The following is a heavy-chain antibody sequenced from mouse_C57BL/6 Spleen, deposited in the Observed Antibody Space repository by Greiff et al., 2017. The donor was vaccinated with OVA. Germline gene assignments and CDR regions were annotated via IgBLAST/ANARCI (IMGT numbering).Heavy chain of an antibody. V-gene: IGHV1-26*01. J-gene: IGHJ4*01. CDR3: ARGEIAPYAMDY. CDR2: INPNNGGT. D-gene: IGHD5-1-1*01. CDR1: GYTFTDYY. Sequence: VQLQQSGPELVKPGASVKISCKASGYTFTDYYMNWVKQSHGKSLEWIGDINPNNGGTSYNQKFKGKATLTVDKSSSTAYMELRSLTSEDSAVYYCARGEIAPYAMDYWGQGTSVTVSS.